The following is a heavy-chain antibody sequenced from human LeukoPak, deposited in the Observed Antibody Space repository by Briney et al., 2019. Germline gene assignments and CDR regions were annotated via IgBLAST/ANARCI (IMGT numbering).Heavy chain of an antibody. CDR1: GGSVSSGSNY. J-gene: IGHJ4*02. V-gene: IGHV4-61*01. D-gene: IGHD3-22*01. Sequence: SETLSLTCTVSGGSVSSGSNYWGCIRQPPGKGLEWIGYIYYSGSTNYNPSLKSRVTISVDTSQNQISLKLSSVTAADTAVYYCARIYYYDSSGYYGFDYWGQGTLVTVSS. CDR3: ARIYYYDSSGYYGFDY. CDR2: IYYSGST.